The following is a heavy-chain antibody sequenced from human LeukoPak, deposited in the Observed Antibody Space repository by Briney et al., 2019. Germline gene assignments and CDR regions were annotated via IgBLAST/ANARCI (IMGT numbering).Heavy chain of an antibody. Sequence: PSETLSLTCTVSGYSISSGYYWGWIRQPPGKGLEWIGSIYHSGSTYYNPSLKSRVTISVDTSKNQFSLKLSSVTAADTAVYYCARVSGITMIVVLQSDAFDIWGQGTLVTVSS. J-gene: IGHJ3*02. V-gene: IGHV4-38-2*02. CDR2: IYHSGST. CDR1: GYSISSGYY. CDR3: ARVSGITMIVVLQSDAFDI. D-gene: IGHD3-22*01.